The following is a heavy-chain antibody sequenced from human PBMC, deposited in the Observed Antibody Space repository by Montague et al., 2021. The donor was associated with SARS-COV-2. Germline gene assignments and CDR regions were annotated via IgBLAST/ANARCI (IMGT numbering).Heavy chain of an antibody. Sequence: SETLSLTCAVSGASVGSSDWGWIRQSPGKGLKWIGYFYSVGSTDYNPSLKSRATISRDTSKNQFSLEVRSVTAADTAVYYCARETMTTDAFDIWGQGTMVTVSS. D-gene: IGHD1-1*01. CDR2: FYSVGST. CDR3: ARETMTTDAFDI. V-gene: IGHV4-59*02. CDR1: GASVGSSD. J-gene: IGHJ3*02.